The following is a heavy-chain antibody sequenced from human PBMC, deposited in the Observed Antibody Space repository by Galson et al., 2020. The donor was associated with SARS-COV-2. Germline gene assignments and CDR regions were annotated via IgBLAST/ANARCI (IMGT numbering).Heavy chain of an antibody. CDR3: AREKGYYGSGSYGYYFDY. CDR2: IIPILGIA. D-gene: IGHD3-10*01. CDR1: GGTFSSYA. Sequence: KISCKASGGTFSSYAISWVRQTPGQGLEWMGGIIPILGIANYAQKFQGRVTITADKSTSTAYMELSSLRSEDTAVYYCAREKGYYGSGSYGYYFDYWGQGTLVTVSS. J-gene: IGHJ4*02. V-gene: IGHV1-69*10.